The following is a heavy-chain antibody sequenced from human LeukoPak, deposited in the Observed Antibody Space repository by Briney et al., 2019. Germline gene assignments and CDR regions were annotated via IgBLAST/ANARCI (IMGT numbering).Heavy chain of an antibody. D-gene: IGHD4-17*01. J-gene: IGHJ5*01. CDR1: AFTFSLYA. V-gene: IGHV3-23*01. Sequence: XGSLRLSCAASAFTFSLYAMSWVRQAPGKGLEWVSPISGSGDNTYYAESVKGRFTISRDNSKNTLYLRMKRLRAEDTAIYYCAKESTVTPGNVNWFASWGQGTLVTVSS. CDR3: AKESTVTPGNVNWFAS. CDR2: ISGSGDNT.